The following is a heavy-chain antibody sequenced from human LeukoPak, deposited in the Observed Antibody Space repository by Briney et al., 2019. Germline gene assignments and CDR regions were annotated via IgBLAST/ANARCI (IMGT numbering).Heavy chain of an antibody. D-gene: IGHD1-26*01. V-gene: IGHV3-23*01. Sequence: GGSLRLSCAASGLTFSSYAMNWVRQAPGKGLEWVSTISYSGGSTYYVDSVKGRLTISRDNAKNTVFLQMNSLRAEDTAVYYCARGSGSFYFDYWGQGTLVTVSS. CDR2: ISYSGGST. CDR3: ARGSGSFYFDY. CDR1: GLTFSSYA. J-gene: IGHJ4*02.